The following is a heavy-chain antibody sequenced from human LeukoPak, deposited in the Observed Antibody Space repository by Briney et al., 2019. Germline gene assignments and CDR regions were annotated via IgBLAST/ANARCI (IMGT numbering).Heavy chain of an antibody. CDR1: GYTFTGYY. D-gene: IGHD6-19*01. Sequence: ASVKVSRKASGYTFTGYYMHWVRQAPGQGLEWMGWINPNSDGTNYAQKFQGRVTMTRDTSISTAYMELSRLRSDDTAVYYCARSGAVADFDYWGQGTLVTVSS. CDR2: INPNSDGT. V-gene: IGHV1-2*02. J-gene: IGHJ4*02. CDR3: ARSGAVADFDY.